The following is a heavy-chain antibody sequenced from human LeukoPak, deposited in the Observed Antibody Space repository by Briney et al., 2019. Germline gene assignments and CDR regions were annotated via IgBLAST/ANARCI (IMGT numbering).Heavy chain of an antibody. CDR3: AIAVAGFDAFDI. D-gene: IGHD6-19*01. CDR2: IIPIFGTA. CDR1: GGTFSSYA. Sequence: SVKVSCKASGGTFSSYAISWVRQPPGQGLEWMGGIIPIFGTANYAQKFRGRVTITADKSTSTAYMELSSLRSEDTAVYYCAIAVAGFDAFDIWGQGTMVTVSS. V-gene: IGHV1-69*06. J-gene: IGHJ3*02.